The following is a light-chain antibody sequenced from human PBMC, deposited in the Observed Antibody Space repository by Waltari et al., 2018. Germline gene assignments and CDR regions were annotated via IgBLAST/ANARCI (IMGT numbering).Light chain of an antibody. J-gene: IGLJ1*01. Sequence: SYVLTQPPSVSVAPGESARITCRGNNIGTKSVHWYQQKPGQAPVLVIYSDSDRPSGIPERFSGANSGNTATLTISRVEAGDEADYYCQVWEISRDHYVFGSGTEVTVL. CDR1: NIGTKS. CDR3: QVWEISRDHYV. V-gene: IGLV3-21*01. CDR2: SDS.